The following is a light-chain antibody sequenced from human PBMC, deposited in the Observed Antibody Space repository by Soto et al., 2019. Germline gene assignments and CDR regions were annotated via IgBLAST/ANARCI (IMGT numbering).Light chain of an antibody. CDR1: QSVSSY. V-gene: IGKV3-11*01. J-gene: IGKJ3*01. Sequence: EIVLTQSPATLSLSPGERATLSCRASQSVSSYLAWYQQKPGQAPRLLIYDASNRATGIPARLSGSGSGTDFTLTISSLEPEDFAVYYCQQRSNWHPGFTFGPGTKVDIK. CDR3: QQRSNWHPGFT. CDR2: DAS.